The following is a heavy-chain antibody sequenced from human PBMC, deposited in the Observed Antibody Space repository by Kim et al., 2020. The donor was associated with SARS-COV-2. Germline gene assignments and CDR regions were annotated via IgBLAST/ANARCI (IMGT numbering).Heavy chain of an antibody. CDR3: AKGTTAGTRSGPDY. CDR2: IRYSGAAT. J-gene: IGHJ4*02. Sequence: GGSLRLSCAASGFTFSSCSMSWVRQVPGKGLEWVASIRYSGAATYYADSVKGRFSISRDNSKDTLYLQMNSLRAEDTAVYYCAKGTTAGTRSGPDYWGQGTLVTVSS. CDR1: GFTFSSCS. V-gene: IGHV3-23*01. D-gene: IGHD1-1*01.